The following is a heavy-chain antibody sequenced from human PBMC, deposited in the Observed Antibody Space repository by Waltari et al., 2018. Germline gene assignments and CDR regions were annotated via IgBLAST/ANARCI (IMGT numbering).Heavy chain of an antibody. Sequence: EERLLESGGGLVQPGDALKRSCAGSGFRFSNYWMNLIRKAPVQGLVWVARIGNDQTSISYADSVNGRFTISRDNAKNTVYLQMKRLRDEDTAVYYCARLAPRTYRSPVPGRHYYYGMDVWGQGTTVTVSS. CDR1: GFRFSNYW. CDR2: IGNDQTSI. D-gene: IGHD3-10*01. J-gene: IGHJ6*02. CDR3: ARLAPRTYRSPVPGRHYYYGMDV. V-gene: IGHV3-74*01.